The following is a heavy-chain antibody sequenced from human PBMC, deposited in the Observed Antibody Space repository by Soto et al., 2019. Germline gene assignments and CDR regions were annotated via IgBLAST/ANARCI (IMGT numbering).Heavy chain of an antibody. CDR3: AHLMGYGSGNDQ. CDR2: IYWDDDK. Sequence: QITLKESGPTLVKPTQTLTLTCTFSGFSLSTSGVGVAWIRQPPGEALEWLGVIYWDDDKRYSPSLKNRLTITKDTSKNQVVLTWTNMDSVDTGTYYCAHLMGYGSGNDQWGQGTLVTVSS. V-gene: IGHV2-5*02. D-gene: IGHD3-10*01. J-gene: IGHJ5*02. CDR1: GFSLSTSGVG.